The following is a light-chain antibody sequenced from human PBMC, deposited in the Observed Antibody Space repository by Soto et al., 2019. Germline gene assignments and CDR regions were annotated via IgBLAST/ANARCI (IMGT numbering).Light chain of an antibody. CDR1: SSDVGYYNY. CDR3: SSYAGSNNYVI. Sequence: QSALTQPPSASGSPGQSVTISCTGTSSDVGYYNYVSWYQQHPGKVPKLIIYDINKRPSGVPDRFSGSKSDNTASLTVSGLQAEDEADYYCSSYAGSNNYVIFGGGTKLTVL. V-gene: IGLV2-8*01. J-gene: IGLJ2*01. CDR2: DIN.